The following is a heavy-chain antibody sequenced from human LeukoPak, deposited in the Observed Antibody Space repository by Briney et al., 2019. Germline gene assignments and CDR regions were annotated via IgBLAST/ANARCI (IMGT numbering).Heavy chain of an antibody. CDR1: GGSFSGYY. D-gene: IGHD6-19*01. V-gene: IGHV4-34*01. J-gene: IGHJ4*02. CDR3: ARDFSSGWSGGFDY. CDR2: IYYSGST. Sequence: PSETLSLTCAVYGGSFSGYYWSWIRQPPGKGLEWIGSIYYSGSTYYNPSLKSRVTISVDTSKNQFSLKLSSVTAADTAVYYCARDFSSGWSGGFDYWGQGTLVTVSS.